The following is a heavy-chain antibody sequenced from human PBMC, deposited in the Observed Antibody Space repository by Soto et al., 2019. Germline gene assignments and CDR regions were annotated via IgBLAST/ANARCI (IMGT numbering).Heavy chain of an antibody. V-gene: IGHV3-23*01. J-gene: IGHJ6*03. CDR1: GFTFNTYM. D-gene: IGHD1-1*01. CDR2: ISRTGDST. CDR3: ARDSTTGTRYYYYYMDV. Sequence: GGSLRLSCAASGFTFNTYMMTWVRQAPGKGLEWVSDISRTGDSTYYADSVKGRFTISRDNSKNSLYLQMNSLRAEDTAVYFCARDSTTGTRYYYYYMDVWGKGTTVTVSS.